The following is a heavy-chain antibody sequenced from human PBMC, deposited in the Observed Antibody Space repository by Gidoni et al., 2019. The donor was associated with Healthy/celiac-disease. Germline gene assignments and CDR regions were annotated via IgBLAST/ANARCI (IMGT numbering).Heavy chain of an antibody. CDR1: GGSISSYY. J-gene: IGHJ4*02. CDR2: IYYSGST. CDR3: ARELWFGELFY. Sequence: QVQLQESGPGLVKPSETLSLTCTVSGGSISSYYWSWIRQPPGKGLEWIGYIYYSGSTNYNPSLKSRVTISVDTSKNQFSLKLSSVTAADTAVYYCARELWFGELFYWGQGTLVTVSS. D-gene: IGHD3-10*01. V-gene: IGHV4-59*01.